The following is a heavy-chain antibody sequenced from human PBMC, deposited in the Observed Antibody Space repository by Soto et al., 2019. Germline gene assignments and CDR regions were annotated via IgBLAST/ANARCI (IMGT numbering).Heavy chain of an antibody. Sequence: LSLTCSVSGGSISSGDFYWSWIRQPPGKGLEWIGYIRHSGSTYHNSSLRGRVAISVDTSNNQFSLRLNSVTAADTAVYYCARGISVTGDGNNWFDPWGQGTLVTVYS. J-gene: IGHJ5*02. CDR2: IRHSGST. D-gene: IGHD2-21*02. CDR1: GGSISSGDFY. V-gene: IGHV4-30-4*01. CDR3: ARGISVTGDGNNWFDP.